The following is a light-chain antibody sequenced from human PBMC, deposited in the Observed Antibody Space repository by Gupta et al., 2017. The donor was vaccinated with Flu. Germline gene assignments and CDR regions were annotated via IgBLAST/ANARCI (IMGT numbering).Light chain of an antibody. CDR1: SGSIASDY. V-gene: IGLV6-57*01. CDR2: KNN. CDR3: QSYDSSSLI. Sequence: NFMLTQPHSVSASPGKTVIIYCTRTSGSIASDYVLWYQQRPGSSPVILVYKNNQTPSGVPDRFSASTDSSSNSASLTISGLSTEDEADYYCQSYDSSSLIFGGGTKLTVL. J-gene: IGLJ2*01.